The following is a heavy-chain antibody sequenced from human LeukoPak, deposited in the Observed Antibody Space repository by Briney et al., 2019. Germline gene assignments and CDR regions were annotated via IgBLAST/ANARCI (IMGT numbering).Heavy chain of an antibody. Sequence: GRTLRPSCAASGFTFSDYGMDWVRQGPGKGLEWGAVIWYDGSNIYYADSVKGRFTISRDNSRNTLYLQMNSLRAEDTAVYYCVRELPPVVQYYFDHWGPGTLVTVSS. D-gene: IGHD2-21*01. CDR3: VRELPPVVQYYFDH. CDR1: GFTFSDYG. CDR2: IWYDGSNI. V-gene: IGHV3-33*01. J-gene: IGHJ4*02.